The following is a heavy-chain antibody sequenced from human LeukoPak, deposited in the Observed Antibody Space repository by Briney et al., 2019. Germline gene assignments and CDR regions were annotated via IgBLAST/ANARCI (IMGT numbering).Heavy chain of an antibody. CDR3: AREGLSGAAMVPDGYYYYMDV. CDR2: INPTGGST. D-gene: IGHD5-18*01. V-gene: IGHV1-46*01. J-gene: IGHJ6*03. CDR1: GYTFTSYY. Sequence: GASVKVSRKASGYTFTSYYMHWVRQAPGQGLEWMGIINPTGGSTTYAQKFQGRVTLTRDTSTSTVYMKLSSLRSEDTAVYYCAREGLSGAAMVPDGYYYYMDVWGKGTTVTVSS.